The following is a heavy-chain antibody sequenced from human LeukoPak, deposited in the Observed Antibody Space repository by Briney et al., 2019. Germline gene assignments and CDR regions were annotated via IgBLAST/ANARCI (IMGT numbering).Heavy chain of an antibody. V-gene: IGHV4-59*01. CDR3: ARELGYYDSSGYHEYFDY. CDR1: GGSISSYY. J-gene: IGHJ4*02. D-gene: IGHD3-22*01. Sequence: SETLSLTCTVSGGSISSYYLSWIRQPPGKGLEWIGHIYYSGSTNYNPSLKSRVTISVDTSKNQFSLKLSSVTAADTAVYYCARELGYYDSSGYHEYFDYWGQGTLVTVSS. CDR2: IYYSGST.